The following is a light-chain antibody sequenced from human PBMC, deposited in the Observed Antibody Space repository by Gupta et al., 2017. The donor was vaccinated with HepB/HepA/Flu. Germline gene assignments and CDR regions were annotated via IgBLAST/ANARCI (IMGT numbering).Light chain of an antibody. CDR1: ECLWDSDDEKTY. V-gene: IGKV2-40*01. J-gene: IGKJ5*01. Sequence: DFVLTQTPLSLPVTPREPASLSCWSSECLWDSDDEKTYLDWYLQKAGQSPQVRIYTLSFRASGVPDRFSGSGSGTDFTLKISRVEAEDVGVYYCRQRIEFPLTFGQGTRLEIK. CDR2: TLS. CDR3: RQRIEFPLT.